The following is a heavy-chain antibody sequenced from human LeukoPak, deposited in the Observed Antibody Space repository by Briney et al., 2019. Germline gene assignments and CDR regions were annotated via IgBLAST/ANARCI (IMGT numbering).Heavy chain of an antibody. CDR3: ARDPGGGFSAFDL. Sequence: GGSLRLSCAASGFTFSSYAMSWVRQAPGKGLEWVSAISGSGGSTYYADSVKGRFTISRDNANNSLYLQMNSLRDEDTAVYYCARDPGGGFSAFDLWGQGTMVTVSS. J-gene: IGHJ3*01. CDR2: ISGSGGST. V-gene: IGHV3-23*01. CDR1: GFTFSSYA. D-gene: IGHD4-23*01.